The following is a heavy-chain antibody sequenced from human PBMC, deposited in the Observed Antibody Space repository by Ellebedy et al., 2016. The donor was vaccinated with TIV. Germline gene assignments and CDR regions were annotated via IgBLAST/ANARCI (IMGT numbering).Heavy chain of an antibody. V-gene: IGHV1-69*13. Sequence: AASVKVSCKASGGTFSTYAISWVRQAPGQGLEWLGGTIPMFGTANFAQRFQGRVTITADESRSTAYMELSSLRSEDTAVYYCAGDRAPIGRNWYFDLWGRGTLVTGSS. D-gene: IGHD5-24*01. CDR2: TIPMFGTA. CDR1: GGTFSTYA. J-gene: IGHJ2*01. CDR3: AGDRAPIGRNWYFDL.